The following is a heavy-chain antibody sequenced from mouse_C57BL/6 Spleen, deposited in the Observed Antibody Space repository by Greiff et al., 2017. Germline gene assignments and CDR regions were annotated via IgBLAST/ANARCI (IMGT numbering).Heavy chain of an antibody. V-gene: IGHV1-26*01. CDR3: ARGPFIYYDYSNWYFDV. D-gene: IGHD2-4*01. Sequence: EVQLQQSGPELVKPGASVKISCKASGYTFTDYYMNWVKQSHGKSLEWIGDINPNNGGTSYNQKFKGKATLTVDKSSSTAYMELRSLTSEDSAVYYCARGPFIYYDYSNWYFDVWGTGTTVTVSS. J-gene: IGHJ1*03. CDR2: INPNNGGT. CDR1: GYTFTDYY.